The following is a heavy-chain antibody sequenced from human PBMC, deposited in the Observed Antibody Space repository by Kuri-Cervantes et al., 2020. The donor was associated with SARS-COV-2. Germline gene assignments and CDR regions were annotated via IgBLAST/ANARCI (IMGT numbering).Heavy chain of an antibody. CDR3: AKDIDRFSSGWYAGAFDY. J-gene: IGHJ4*02. Sequence: GGSLRLSCAASGFTFDDYAMHWVRQAPGKGLEWVSGISWNSGSIGYADSVKGRFTISRDNAKNSLYLQMNSLRVEDTALYYCAKDIDRFSSGWYAGAFDYWGQGTPVTVSS. CDR1: GFTFDDYA. V-gene: IGHV3-9*01. CDR2: ISWNSGSI. D-gene: IGHD6-19*01.